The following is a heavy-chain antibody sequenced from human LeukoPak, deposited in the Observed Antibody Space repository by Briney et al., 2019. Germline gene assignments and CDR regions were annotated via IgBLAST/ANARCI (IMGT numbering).Heavy chain of an antibody. V-gene: IGHV1-69*05. D-gene: IGHD1-26*01. CDR1: GGTFSSYA. J-gene: IGHJ4*02. CDR2: IIPIFGTA. Sequence: SVKVSCKASGGTFSSYAISWVRQATGQGLEWMGRIIPIFGTANYAQKFQGRVTITTDESTSTAYMELSSLRSEDTAVYYCARTTYSGSQFDYWGQGTLVTVSS. CDR3: ARTTYSGSQFDY.